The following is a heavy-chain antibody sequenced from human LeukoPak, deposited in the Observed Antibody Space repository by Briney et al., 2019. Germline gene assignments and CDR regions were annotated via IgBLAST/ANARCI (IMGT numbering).Heavy chain of an antibody. D-gene: IGHD3-10*01. Sequence: PGKSLTLSCAASGFTFRSYAMHWVRQAPGKGLEWVTFISNDGSVKDYADSVKGRFTIFRDNSKNTVSLQMNSLRGEDTALYYCARDSTMVRATIISWSLDLWGRSTLVTVSS. V-gene: IGHV3-30*04. CDR1: GFTFRSYA. CDR2: ISNDGSVK. CDR3: ARDSTMVRATIISWSLDL. J-gene: IGHJ2*01.